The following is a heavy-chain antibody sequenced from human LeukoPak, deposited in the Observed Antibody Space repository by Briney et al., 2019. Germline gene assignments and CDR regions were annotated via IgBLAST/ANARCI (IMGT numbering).Heavy chain of an antibody. CDR3: AKDEDYGDYVLSY. Sequence: GGSLRLSCAASGFTFSSDWMHWVRQAPGKGLVWVSRISGDGTITSYADSVRGRFTISRDNSKNTLYLQMNSLRAEDTAVYYCAKDEDYGDYVLSYWGQGTLVTVSS. D-gene: IGHD4-17*01. J-gene: IGHJ4*02. CDR1: GFTFSSDW. V-gene: IGHV3-74*01. CDR2: ISGDGTIT.